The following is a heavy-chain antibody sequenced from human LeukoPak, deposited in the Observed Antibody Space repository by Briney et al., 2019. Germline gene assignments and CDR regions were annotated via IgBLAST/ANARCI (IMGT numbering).Heavy chain of an antibody. V-gene: IGHV3-30*19. J-gene: IGHJ4*02. D-gene: IGHD6-19*01. CDR3: ARTVKQWLVRDYFDY. Sequence: GGSLRLSCAASGFTFSSYGMHWVREAPGKELEWVTFIQYDGSNKYYSDSVKGRFTISRDNSKNTLYLQMNSLRAEDTAVYYCARTVKQWLVRDYFDYWGQGTLVTVSS. CDR2: IQYDGSNK. CDR1: GFTFSSYG.